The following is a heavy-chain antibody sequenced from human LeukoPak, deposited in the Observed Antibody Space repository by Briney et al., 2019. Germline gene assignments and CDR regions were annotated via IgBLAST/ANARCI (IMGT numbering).Heavy chain of an antibody. CDR3: AKCLLPAANIVLYYYGMDV. Sequence: PGRSLRLSCAASGFTFSGNDTNWVRQAPGKGLEWVAIISGSGASESYADSVKGRFTISRDNSKNTLYLQMNSLRAEDTAVYYCAKCLLPAANIVLYYYGMDVWGQGTTVTVSS. D-gene: IGHD2-2*01. CDR2: ISGSGASE. J-gene: IGHJ6*02. CDR1: GFTFSGND. V-gene: IGHV3-23*01.